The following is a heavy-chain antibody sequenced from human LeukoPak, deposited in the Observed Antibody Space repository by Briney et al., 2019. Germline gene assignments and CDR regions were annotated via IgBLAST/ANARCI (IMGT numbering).Heavy chain of an antibody. D-gene: IGHD2-2*01. V-gene: IGHV3-15*07. CDR1: GFTFGNAW. Sequence: GGSLRLSCAASGFTFGNAWMNWVRQAPGKGLEWVGRIKSKSDGGTTDYAAPVKGRFAISRDDSENTLYLQMNSLRAEDTAVYYCARDEGYCSRTSCYGASKGMDVWGQGTAVIVSS. CDR3: ARDEGYCSRTSCYGASKGMDV. CDR2: IKSKSDGGTT. J-gene: IGHJ6*02.